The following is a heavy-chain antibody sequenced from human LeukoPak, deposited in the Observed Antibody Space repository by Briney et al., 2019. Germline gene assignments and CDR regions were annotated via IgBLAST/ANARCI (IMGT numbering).Heavy chain of an antibody. J-gene: IGHJ3*02. V-gene: IGHV3-48*01. Sequence: GGSLRLSCAASGFTFSSYSMNWVRQAPGKGLEWVSYISSSSSTIYYADSVKGRFTISRDNSKNTLYLQMNSLRAEDTAVYYCAKDTTPVDIIEDAFDIWGQGTMVTVSS. CDR2: ISSSSSTI. CDR1: GFTFSSYS. D-gene: IGHD5-12*01. CDR3: AKDTTPVDIIEDAFDI.